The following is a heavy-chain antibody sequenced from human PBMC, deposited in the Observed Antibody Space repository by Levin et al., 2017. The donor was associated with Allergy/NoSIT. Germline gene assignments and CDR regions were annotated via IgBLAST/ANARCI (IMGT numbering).Heavy chain of an antibody. CDR1: GFTFSPYY. CDR2: ILRDTSIT. V-gene: IGHV3-74*01. J-gene: IGHJ4*02. D-gene: IGHD2-15*01. Sequence: ASVKVSCAASGFTFSPYYMHWVRQAPGKGLAWVSNILRDTSITNYADSVKGRFTISRDNAKKTLYLQMNSLRVEDTAVYYCVRGGCSATSCLDYWGQGTLVTVSS. CDR3: VRGGCSATSCLDY.